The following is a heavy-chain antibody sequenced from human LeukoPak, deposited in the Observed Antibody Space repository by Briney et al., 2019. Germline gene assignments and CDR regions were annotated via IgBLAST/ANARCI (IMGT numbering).Heavy chain of an antibody. Sequence: GGSLRLSCAASGFTFSSYAMHWVRQAPGKGLEWVAVISYDGSNKYYADSVKGRFTISRDNSKNTLYLQMNSPRAEDTAVYYCAKVTVAAWGYGHMDVWGKGTTVTVSS. CDR1: GFTFSSYA. D-gene: IGHD5-12*01. CDR3: AKVTVAAWGYGHMDV. V-gene: IGHV3-30*04. J-gene: IGHJ6*03. CDR2: ISYDGSNK.